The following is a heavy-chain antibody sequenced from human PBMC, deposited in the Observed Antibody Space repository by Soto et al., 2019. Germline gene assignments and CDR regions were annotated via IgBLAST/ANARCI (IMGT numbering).Heavy chain of an antibody. Sequence: PGGSLRLSCDASGFTFRNYAMNWVRQAPGKGLDWVSAISGSGGSTYYADSVKGRFTISRDNSKNTLYLQMSSLRAEDTAVYYCAKGPLGCGSGYDLDYWGQGTLVTVSS. CDR1: GFTFRNYA. J-gene: IGHJ4*02. CDR3: AKGPLGCGSGYDLDY. CDR2: ISGSGGST. V-gene: IGHV3-23*01. D-gene: IGHD5-12*01.